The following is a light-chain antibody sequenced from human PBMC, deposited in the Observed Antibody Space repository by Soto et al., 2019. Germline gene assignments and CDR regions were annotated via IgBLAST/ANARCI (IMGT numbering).Light chain of an antibody. J-gene: IGLJ1*01. CDR2: DVS. Sequence: QSALTQPRSVSGSPGQSVTISCTGTSSDVGGYNYVSWYQQHPGKAPKLMIYDVSKRPSGVPDRFSGSKSGNTASLTISGLQAEDEADYYFCSFIDSSAYVFGTGTKLTVL. CDR1: SSDVGGYNY. V-gene: IGLV2-11*01. CDR3: CSFIDSSAYV.